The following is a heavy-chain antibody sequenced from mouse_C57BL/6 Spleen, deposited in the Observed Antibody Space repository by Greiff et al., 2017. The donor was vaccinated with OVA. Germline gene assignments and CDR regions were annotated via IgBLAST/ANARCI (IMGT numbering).Heavy chain of an antibody. Sequence: QVQLQQSGPGLVAPSQSLSITCTVSGFSLTSYGVHWVRQPPGKGLEWLVVIWSDGSTTYNSALKSRLSISKDNSKSQVFLKMNSLQTDDTAMYYCARHDEDYYAMDYWGQGTSVTVSS. CDR2: IWSDGST. CDR3: ARHDEDYYAMDY. J-gene: IGHJ4*01. V-gene: IGHV2-6-1*01. CDR1: GFSLTSYG.